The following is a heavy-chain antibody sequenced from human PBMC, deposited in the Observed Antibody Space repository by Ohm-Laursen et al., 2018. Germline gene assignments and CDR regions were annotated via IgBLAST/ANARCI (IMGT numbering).Heavy chain of an antibody. Sequence: SLRLSCSASGFTFDDYAMHWVRHAPGKGLEWVSGISWNSGSIGYADSVKGRFTISRDNAKNSLYLQMNSLRAEDTTLYYCAKVELARGDYYYYGMDVWGQGTTVTVSS. D-gene: IGHD1-1*01. CDR3: AKVELARGDYYYYGMDV. V-gene: IGHV3-9*01. CDR1: GFTFDDYA. J-gene: IGHJ6*02. CDR2: ISWNSGSI.